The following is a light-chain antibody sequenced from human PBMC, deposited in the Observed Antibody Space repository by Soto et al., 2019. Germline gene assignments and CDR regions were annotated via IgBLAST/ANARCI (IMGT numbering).Light chain of an antibody. CDR3: QQYESYSAT. Sequence: DIQMTQSPSALSASVGDTVTITCRASQSVSGWLAWYQQKAGKAPKLLIYDVSALQRGVPPRFSGSGSGTEFTLTISGLHPDDFATYYCQQYESYSATFGPGTRVDLK. CDR1: QSVSGW. J-gene: IGKJ1*01. CDR2: DVS. V-gene: IGKV1-5*01.